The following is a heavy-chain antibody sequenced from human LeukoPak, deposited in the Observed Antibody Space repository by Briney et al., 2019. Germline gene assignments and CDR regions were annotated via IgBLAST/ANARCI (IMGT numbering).Heavy chain of an antibody. CDR3: ARDFSPSSYYDSSGYYAY. Sequence: GRSLRLSCAASGFTFSSYAMHWVRQAPGKGLEWVAVISYDGSNKSYADSVKGRFTNSRDNSTNTLYLQMNSLRAEDTAVYYCARDFSPSSYYDSSGYYAYWGQGTLVTVSS. CDR2: ISYDGSNK. V-gene: IGHV3-30-3*01. D-gene: IGHD3-22*01. J-gene: IGHJ4*02. CDR1: GFTFSSYA.